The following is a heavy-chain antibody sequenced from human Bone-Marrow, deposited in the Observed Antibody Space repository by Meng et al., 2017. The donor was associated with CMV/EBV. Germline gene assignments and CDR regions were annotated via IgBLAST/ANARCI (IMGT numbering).Heavy chain of an antibody. Sequence: ASVKVSCKASGYTFTSYDINWVRQATGQGLEWMGWMNPNSGNTGYAQKFQGRVTMTRNTSISTAYMVLSSLRTEDTAVYYCARSSYDFCSGYYLYYYYYYGMDVWGQGTTVTVYS. J-gene: IGHJ6*02. CDR2: MNPNSGNT. D-gene: IGHD3-3*01. V-gene: IGHV1-8*01. CDR3: ARSSYDFCSGYYLYYYYYYGMDV. CDR1: GYTFTSYD.